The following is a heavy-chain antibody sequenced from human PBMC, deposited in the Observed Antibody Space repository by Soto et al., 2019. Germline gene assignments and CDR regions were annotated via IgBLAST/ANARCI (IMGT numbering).Heavy chain of an antibody. V-gene: IGHV4-59*01. J-gene: IGHJ4*02. CDR3: ARDSSWSLDY. Sequence: SETLSLTCTVSGGSISSYYWSWIRQPPGKGLEWIGYIYHSGRTNYKPSLKSRVTISVDTSKNQFSLKLSSVTAADTAVYYCARDSSWSLDYWGKGTLVTVSS. CDR2: IYHSGRT. CDR1: GGSISSYY. D-gene: IGHD6-13*01.